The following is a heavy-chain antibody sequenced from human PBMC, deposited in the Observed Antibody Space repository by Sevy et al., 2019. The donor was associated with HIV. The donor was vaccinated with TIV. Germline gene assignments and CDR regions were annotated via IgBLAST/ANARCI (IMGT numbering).Heavy chain of an antibody. CDR2: ISSSSSYI. CDR1: GFTFSSYS. J-gene: IGHJ4*02. Sequence: GGSLRLSCAASGFTFSSYSMNWVRQAPGKGLEWVLSISSSSSYIYYADSVKGRFTISRDNAKNSLYLQMNSLRAEDTAVYYCARDFFVRGYSYGYFDYWGQGTLVTVSS. D-gene: IGHD5-18*01. CDR3: ARDFFVRGYSYGYFDY. V-gene: IGHV3-21*01.